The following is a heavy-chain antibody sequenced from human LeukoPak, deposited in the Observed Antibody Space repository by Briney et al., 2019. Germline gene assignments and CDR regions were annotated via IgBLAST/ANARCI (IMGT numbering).Heavy chain of an antibody. V-gene: IGHV3-30*04. CDR1: GFTLSSYA. CDR2: ISYDGSNK. D-gene: IGHD5-18*01. Sequence: GGSLRLSCAASGFTLSSYAMHWVRQAPGKGLEWVAVISYDGSNKYYADSVKGRFTISRDNSKNTLYLQMNSLRAEDTAVYYCAKGGYSYGFGLIDYWGQGTLVTVSS. J-gene: IGHJ4*02. CDR3: AKGGYSYGFGLIDY.